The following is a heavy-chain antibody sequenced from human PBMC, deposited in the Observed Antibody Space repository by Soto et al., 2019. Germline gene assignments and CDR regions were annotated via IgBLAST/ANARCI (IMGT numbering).Heavy chain of an antibody. CDR3: GRDALCGCAPGWRTMDV. CDR2: ISGYNGNT. D-gene: IGHD2-21*01. J-gene: IGHJ6*02. Sequence: QVQLVQSGAEVKKPGASVKVSCKASGYTFTSDGVSWVRQAPGQGLEWMGWISGYNGNTNYAQMFRDRVTLTTDTSTSTAYRDRRSRRSDDAAVYYCGRDALCGCAPGWRTMDVGGQGPTITFPS. CDR1: GYTFTSDG. V-gene: IGHV1-18*04.